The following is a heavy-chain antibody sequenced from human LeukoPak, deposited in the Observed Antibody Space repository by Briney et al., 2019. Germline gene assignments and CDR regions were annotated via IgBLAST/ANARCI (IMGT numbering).Heavy chain of an antibody. D-gene: IGHD3-22*01. CDR2: ISGSGGST. V-gene: IGHV3-23*01. J-gene: IGHJ3*02. CDR1: GFTFSSYA. CDR3: AKAKVQYYDLFDI. Sequence: PGGSLRLPCAASGFTFSSYAMSWVRQAPGKGLEWVSAISGSGGSTYYADSVKGRFTISRDNSKNTLYLQMNSLRAEDTAVYYCAKAKVQYYDLFDIWGQGTMVTVSS.